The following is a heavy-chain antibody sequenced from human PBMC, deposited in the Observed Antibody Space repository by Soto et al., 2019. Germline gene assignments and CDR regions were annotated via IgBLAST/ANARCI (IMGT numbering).Heavy chain of an antibody. CDR3: ARVHAYTYQHDY. V-gene: IGHV3-21*01. Sequence: GGSLRLSCAGSGFTFSTYGMSWVRQAPGKGLEWVSSITSGSDCIYYADSVKGRFTISRDNAKKSLYLQMNSLRAEDTAVYYWARVHAYTYQHDYGGQGALVSIPS. CDR2: ITSGSDCI. D-gene: IGHD3-16*01. CDR1: GFTFSTYG. J-gene: IGHJ4*02.